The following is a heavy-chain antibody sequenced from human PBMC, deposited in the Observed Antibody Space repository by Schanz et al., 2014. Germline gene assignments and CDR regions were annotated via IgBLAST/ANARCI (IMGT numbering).Heavy chain of an antibody. V-gene: IGHV3-33*01. Sequence: VQLVESGGGVVQPGRSLRLSCAASGFTFSSYGMHWVRQAPGKGLEWVAVIWYDGSNKYYADSVKGRFTISRDNSKNTLFLQMNSLRAEDTAVYYCARDHTTESYYSAGPPIDYWGQGTRLTVSS. J-gene: IGHJ4*02. CDR2: IWYDGSNK. D-gene: IGHD1-26*01. CDR3: ARDHTTESYYSAGPPIDY. CDR1: GFTFSSYG.